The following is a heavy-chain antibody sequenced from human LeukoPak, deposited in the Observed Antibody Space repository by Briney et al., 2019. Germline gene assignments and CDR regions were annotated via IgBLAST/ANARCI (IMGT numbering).Heavy chain of an antibody. CDR1: GGSVSSGSYY. V-gene: IGHV4-61*01. Sequence: PSETLSLTCTVSGGSVSSGSYYWSWIRQPPGKGLEWIGYVYYSGSTNYNPSLKSRVTISLDASKNQFSLKLSSVTAADTAVYYCARLGLGDEACWFDPWGQGTLVTVSS. D-gene: IGHD3-10*01. J-gene: IGHJ5*02. CDR2: VYYSGST. CDR3: ARLGLGDEACWFDP.